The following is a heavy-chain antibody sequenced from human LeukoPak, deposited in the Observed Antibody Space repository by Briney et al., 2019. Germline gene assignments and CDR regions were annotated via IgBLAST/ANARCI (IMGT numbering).Heavy chain of an antibody. V-gene: IGHV4-61*01. CDR3: ARAPPPLTYYYGSGSRESGGWFDP. J-gene: IGHJ5*02. CDR1: GGSVSSGSYY. Sequence: PSGTLSLTCTVSGGSVSSGSYYWSWIRQPPGKGLEWIGYIYYSGSTNYNPSLKSRVTISVDTSKNQFSLKLSSVTAADTAVYYCARAPPPLTYYYGSGSRESGGWFDPWGQGTLVTVSS. CDR2: IYYSGST. D-gene: IGHD3-10*01.